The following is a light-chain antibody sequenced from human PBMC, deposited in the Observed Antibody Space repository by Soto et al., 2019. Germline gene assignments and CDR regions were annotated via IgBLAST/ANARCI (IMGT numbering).Light chain of an antibody. J-gene: IGKJ2*01. V-gene: IGKV3-15*01. CDR3: QQYNNWPPRYT. CDR2: GAS. Sequence: EIVMTQSPATLSVSPGERATLFCRASQSVGSNLAWYQQKPGQAPRLLIYGASTRATGIPARFSGSGSGTEFTLPISSLQSEDSAVYYCQQYNNWPPRYTFGQGTKLEIK. CDR1: QSVGSN.